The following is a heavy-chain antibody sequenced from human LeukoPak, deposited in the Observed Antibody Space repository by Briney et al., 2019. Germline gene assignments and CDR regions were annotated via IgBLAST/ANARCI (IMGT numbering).Heavy chain of an antibody. CDR2: ISSSSSYI. Sequence: GGSLRLSCAASGFTFSSYSMNWVRQAPGKGLEWVSSISSSSSYIYYADSVKGRFTISRDNDKNSLYLQMNSLRAEDTAVYYCASIVVVPAALSDVWGQGTTVTVSS. CDR3: ASIVVVPAALSDV. CDR1: GFTFSSYS. V-gene: IGHV3-21*01. J-gene: IGHJ6*02. D-gene: IGHD2-2*01.